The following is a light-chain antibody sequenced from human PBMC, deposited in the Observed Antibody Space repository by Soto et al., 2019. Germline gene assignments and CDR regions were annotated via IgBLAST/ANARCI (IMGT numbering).Light chain of an antibody. V-gene: IGKV3-20*01. CDR3: QQYGSSPAIT. CDR1: QTVTNN. J-gene: IGKJ5*01. CDR2: RAS. Sequence: DIVVTQSPATLSVSPGDSATLSCSTSQTVTNNLAWYRQRPGQAPTLLIYRASERATGVPDRFSGSGSGTDFTLTISRLEPEDFAVYYCQQYGSSPAITFGQGTRLEIK.